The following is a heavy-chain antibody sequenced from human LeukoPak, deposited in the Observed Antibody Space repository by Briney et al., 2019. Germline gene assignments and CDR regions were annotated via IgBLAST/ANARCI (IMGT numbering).Heavy chain of an antibody. Sequence: GGTLRLSCAASRFTFSNYAMNWVRQAPGKGLEWVSGILGSGGNTHYADSVKGRFTISRDNSKNTLFLQMNSLRAEDTAVYYCARGRIGYCSSTSCYAVYFDYWGQGTLVTVSS. J-gene: IGHJ4*02. D-gene: IGHD2-2*01. CDR2: ILGSGGNT. CDR1: RFTFSNYA. CDR3: ARGRIGYCSSTSCYAVYFDY. V-gene: IGHV3-23*01.